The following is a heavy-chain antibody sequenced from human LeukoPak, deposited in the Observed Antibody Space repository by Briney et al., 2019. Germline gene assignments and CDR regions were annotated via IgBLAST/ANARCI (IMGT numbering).Heavy chain of an antibody. V-gene: IGHV3-53*01. J-gene: IGHJ4*02. CDR2: IYYDDRT. Sequence: GGSLRLSCTVSGFTVSDNSMSWVRQAPGKGPEWVSFIYYDDRTHYSDSVKGRFTISRDNSKNTLYLQMNSLRAEDTAVYYCARRAGAYSHPYDYWGQGTLVTVSS. D-gene: IGHD4/OR15-4a*01. CDR1: GFTVSDNS. CDR3: ARRAGAYSHPYDY.